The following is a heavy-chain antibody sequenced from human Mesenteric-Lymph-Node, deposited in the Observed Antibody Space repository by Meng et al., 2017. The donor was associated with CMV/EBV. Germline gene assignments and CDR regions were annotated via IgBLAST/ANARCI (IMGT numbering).Heavy chain of an antibody. CDR2: IYYSGST. J-gene: IGHJ5*02. V-gene: IGHV4-39*01. Sequence: ISSSSSDWGWIRQPPGKGLEWIGSIYYSGSTYYNPSLKSRVTISVDTSKNQFSLKLSSVTAADTAVYYCARQGPYYYDSSGYSEFDPWGQGTLVTVSS. CDR1: ISSSSSD. D-gene: IGHD3-22*01. CDR3: ARQGPYYYDSSGYSEFDP.